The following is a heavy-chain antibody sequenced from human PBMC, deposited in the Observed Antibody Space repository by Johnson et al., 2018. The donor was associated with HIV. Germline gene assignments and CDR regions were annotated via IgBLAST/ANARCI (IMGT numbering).Heavy chain of an antibody. CDR2: IYSGGSP. J-gene: IGHJ3*02. CDR1: GFTFSSYG. CDR3: AKDFLHGQYTGIFDT. D-gene: IGHD7-27*01. Sequence: QVQLVESGGGVVQPGGSLRLSCAASGFTFSSYGMSWVRQAPGTGLEWVSVIYSGGSPYSADSVTGRFPISRYNSKNSLYRQLNSLRPEDTAVFYCAKDFLHGQYTGIFDTWGQGTVVTVSS. V-gene: IGHV3-NL1*01.